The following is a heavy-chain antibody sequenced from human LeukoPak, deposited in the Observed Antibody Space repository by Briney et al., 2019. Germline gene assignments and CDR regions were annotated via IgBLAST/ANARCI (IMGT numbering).Heavy chain of an antibody. CDR3: ARGGYYEALVY. J-gene: IGHJ4*02. D-gene: IGHD3-22*01. V-gene: IGHV3-23*01. CDR2: ISGSGGRT. CDR1: GFTFNNYA. Sequence: PGGSLRLSCGASGFTFNNYAMNWVRQTPGKGLEWVSAISGSGGRTYYADSVKGRFTISRDNSKNTLYLQMNSLRAEDTAVYYCARGGYYEALVYWGQGTLVTVSS.